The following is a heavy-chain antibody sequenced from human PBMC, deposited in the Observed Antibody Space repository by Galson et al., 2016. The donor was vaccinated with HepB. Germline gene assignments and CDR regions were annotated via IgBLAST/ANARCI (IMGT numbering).Heavy chain of an antibody. Sequence: SLRLSCAASGFTFGSYWMHWVRQAPGKGLEWVSRTNNDGTSTTYADSVKGRFTISRDNTKNTLYLHIDTLRPEDTALYYCARDPGSFFDYWRRGSLVTVSS. CDR3: ARDPGSFFDY. CDR1: GFTFGSYW. V-gene: IGHV3-74*01. CDR2: TNNDGTST. J-gene: IGHJ4*02. D-gene: IGHD1-26*01.